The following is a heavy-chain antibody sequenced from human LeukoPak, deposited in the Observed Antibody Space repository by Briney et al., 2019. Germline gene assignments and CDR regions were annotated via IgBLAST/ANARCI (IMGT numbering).Heavy chain of an antibody. CDR1: GGSISSYH. J-gene: IGHJ5*02. Sequence: PSETLSLTCTVSGGSISSYHWSWIRQPPGKGLEWIGYIYYSGSTNYNPSLKSRVTISVDTSKNQFSLKLSSVTAADTAVYYCARTAMTTVVTSNWFDPWGQGTLVTVSS. D-gene: IGHD4-23*01. CDR3: ARTAMTTVVTSNWFDP. V-gene: IGHV4-59*08. CDR2: IYYSGST.